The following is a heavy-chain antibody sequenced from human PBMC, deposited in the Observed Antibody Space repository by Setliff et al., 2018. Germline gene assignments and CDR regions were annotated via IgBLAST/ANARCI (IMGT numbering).Heavy chain of an antibody. CDR3: ARQGTAIRWFDP. CDR1: GGSFSSHY. Sequence: SETLSLTCAVYGGSFSSHYWSWIRQPPGKGLEWIGSMYYTGSTNYNPSLKSRVTISVDTSKKQFSLRLNSVTAADTAVYYCARQGTAIRWFDPWGQGTLVTVSS. CDR2: MYYTGST. J-gene: IGHJ5*02. D-gene: IGHD3-10*01. V-gene: IGHV4-59*11.